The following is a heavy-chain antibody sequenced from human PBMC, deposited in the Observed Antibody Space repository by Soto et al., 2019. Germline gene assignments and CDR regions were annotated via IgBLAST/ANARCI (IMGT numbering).Heavy chain of an antibody. D-gene: IGHD1-1*01. CDR1: GFTFSSSW. CDR2: INGDGGTT. V-gene: IGHV3-74*01. CDR3: ASTGDPSFDC. Sequence: PGGSLRLSCAASGFTFSSSWMHWVRQAPGKGLVWVSRINGDGGTTDYADSVKGRFTISRDNAKNTLYLQMHSLRGEDTAVYYCASTGDPSFDCWGEGTLITV. J-gene: IGHJ4*02.